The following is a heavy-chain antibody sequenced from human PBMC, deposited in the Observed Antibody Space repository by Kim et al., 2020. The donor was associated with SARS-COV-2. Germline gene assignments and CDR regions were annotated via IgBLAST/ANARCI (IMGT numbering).Heavy chain of an antibody. CDR3: ARDSTVTGGANYYYGMDV. Sequence: SVKVSCKASGGTFSSYAISWVRQAPGQGLEWMGGIIPIFGTANYAQKFQGRVTITADESTSTAYMELSSLRSEDTAVYYCARDSTVTGGANYYYGMDVWGQGTTVTVSS. CDR1: GGTFSSYA. J-gene: IGHJ6*02. V-gene: IGHV1-69*13. CDR2: IIPIFGTA. D-gene: IGHD3-16*01.